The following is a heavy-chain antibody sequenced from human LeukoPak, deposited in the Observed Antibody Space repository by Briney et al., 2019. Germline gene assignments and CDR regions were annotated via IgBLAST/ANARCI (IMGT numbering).Heavy chain of an antibody. Sequence: GGSLRLSCAASGFTFSNYAMTWVRQAPGKGLEWVSAISGSGGSSYYVDSVKGRFTISRDNSNNSLYVQMNSLRAEDTAIYYCARAAAGTLWSFDYWGREPRSPSPQ. J-gene: IGHJ4*02. CDR3: ARAAAGTLWSFDY. D-gene: IGHD6-13*01. CDR2: ISGSGGSS. V-gene: IGHV3-23*01. CDR1: GFTFSNYA.